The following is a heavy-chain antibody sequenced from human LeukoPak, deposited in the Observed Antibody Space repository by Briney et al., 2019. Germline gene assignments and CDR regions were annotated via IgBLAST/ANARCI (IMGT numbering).Heavy chain of an antibody. V-gene: IGHV3-23*01. CDR1: GFTFSSYA. Sequence: GGSLRLSCAASGFTFSSYAMSWVRQAPGKGLEWVSAISGSGGSTYYADSVKGRFTISRDNSKNTLYLQMNSLRAEDTAVYYCAKSSSRLYYYYGMDVWGQGTTVTVSS. CDR2: ISGSGGST. CDR3: AKSSSRLYYYYGMDV. J-gene: IGHJ6*02. D-gene: IGHD6-19*01.